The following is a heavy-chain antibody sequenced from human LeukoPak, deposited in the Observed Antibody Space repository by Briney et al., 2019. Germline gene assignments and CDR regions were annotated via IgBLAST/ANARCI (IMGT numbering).Heavy chain of an antibody. D-gene: IGHD1-14*01. CDR1: GYSFISYG. CDR3: ARVDNGGFTWSLYYFDY. Sequence: ASVKVPCKASGYSFISYGLYWVRQAPGQGLEWMGWISPYNGNTNYAQNLQGRVTMTTDTSTSTAYMELRSLRSDDTAVYYCARVDNGGFTWSLYYFDYWGQGTLVTVSS. V-gene: IGHV1-18*01. CDR2: ISPYNGNT. J-gene: IGHJ4*02.